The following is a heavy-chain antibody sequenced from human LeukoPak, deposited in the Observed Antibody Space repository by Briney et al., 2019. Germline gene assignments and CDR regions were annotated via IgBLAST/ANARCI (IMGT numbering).Heavy chain of an antibody. CDR1: GYTFTSYY. J-gene: IGHJ4*02. D-gene: IGHD6-19*01. V-gene: IGHV1-24*01. CDR2: FDPEDGET. Sequence: ASVKVSCKASGYTFTSYYMHWVRQAPGKGLEWMGGFDPEDGETIYAQKFQGRVTMTEDTSTDTAYVELSSLRSEDTAVYYCATDPKWVAVAVTGGFDYWGQGTLVTVSS. CDR3: ATDPKWVAVAVTGGFDY.